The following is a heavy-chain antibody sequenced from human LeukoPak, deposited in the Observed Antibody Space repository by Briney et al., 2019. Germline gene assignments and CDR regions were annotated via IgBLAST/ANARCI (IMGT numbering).Heavy chain of an antibody. CDR1: GFTFSSYW. CDR2: INSDGSST. V-gene: IGHV3-74*01. J-gene: IGHJ3*01. Sequence: PGGSLRLSCAASGFTFSSYWMHWVRQAPGKGLVWVSRINSDGSSTNYADSVRGRFTISRDNAKNTLYLQMNSLRAEDTAVYYCAREDLADALDVWGQGTMVTVSS. D-gene: IGHD3-16*01. CDR3: AREDLADALDV.